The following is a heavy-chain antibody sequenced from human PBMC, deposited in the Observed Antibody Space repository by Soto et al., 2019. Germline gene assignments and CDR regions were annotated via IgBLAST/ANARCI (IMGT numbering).Heavy chain of an antibody. V-gene: IGHV2-5*02. CDR3: AHTVGLVVVTSEDEYFQH. CDR1: GFSLSNSGVG. J-gene: IGHJ1*01. CDR2: IYWDDDK. Sequence: SGPTLVNPTQTLTLTCTFSGFSLSNSGVGVGWIRQPPGKALEWLAVIYWDDDKGYSPSLKNRLTITKDTSKNQVVLTMTNMDPVDTATYYCAHTVGLVVVTSEDEYFQHWGQGTQVTVSS. D-gene: IGHD2-15*01.